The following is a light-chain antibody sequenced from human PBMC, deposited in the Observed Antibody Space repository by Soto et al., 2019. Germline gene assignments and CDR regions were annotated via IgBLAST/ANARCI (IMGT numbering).Light chain of an antibody. CDR3: SSHAGSNTVYV. J-gene: IGLJ1*01. CDR2: EVN. Sequence: QSVLTKPPSASGSPGRSLTISCTGTSRDVGGYNYVSWYQQHPGKAPKVMIYEVNTPPSGVPDRFSASKSGNTASLTVSGLQAEDEADYYCSSHAGSNTVYVFGNGTKVTVL. V-gene: IGLV2-8*01. CDR1: SRDVGGYNY.